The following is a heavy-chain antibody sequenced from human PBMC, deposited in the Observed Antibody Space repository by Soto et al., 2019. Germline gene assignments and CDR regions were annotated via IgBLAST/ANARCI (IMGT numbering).Heavy chain of an antibody. CDR2: IIPIFGTV. Sequence: QVQLVQSGAEVKKPGSSVKVSCKASGGTFSNYPISWVRQAPGQGLEWMGGIIPIFGTVTYAQKFQGRVTITADESTSTAYIELSRLRSEDTAVYYCARGNHRWLQLWYFDLWGRGTLVTVSS. CDR1: GGTFSNYP. J-gene: IGHJ2*01. CDR3: ARGNHRWLQLWYFDL. D-gene: IGHD5-12*01. V-gene: IGHV1-69*12.